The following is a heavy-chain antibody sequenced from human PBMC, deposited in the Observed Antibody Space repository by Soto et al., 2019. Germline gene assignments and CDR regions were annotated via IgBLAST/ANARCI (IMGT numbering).Heavy chain of an antibody. D-gene: IGHD1-1*01. V-gene: IGHV3-23*01. CDR2: ISSSGGSR. CDR3: AKDPTSPWNDKCVDH. Sequence: GGSLRLSCSSSVFNFNTFAMGGILQAPGKGLEWVSHISSSGGSRDYADSVRGRFTISRDNSKNVLFLQMNSLRADDTATYYCAKDPTSPWNDKCVDHWGQGTLVTVSS. CDR1: VFNFNTFA. J-gene: IGHJ5*02.